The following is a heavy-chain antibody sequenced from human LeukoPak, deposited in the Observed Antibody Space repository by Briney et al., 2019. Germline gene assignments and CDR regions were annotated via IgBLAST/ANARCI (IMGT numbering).Heavy chain of an antibody. CDR3: AKTSWFASYFDY. Sequence: GGSLRLSCAASGFTFSSYAMSWVRQAPGKGLEWVSAISGSGGSTYYADSVKGRFTISRDNSKNTLYVQMNSLRAEDTAVYYCAKTSWFASYFDYWGQGTLVTVSS. V-gene: IGHV3-23*01. D-gene: IGHD2-2*01. CDR2: ISGSGGST. J-gene: IGHJ4*02. CDR1: GFTFSSYA.